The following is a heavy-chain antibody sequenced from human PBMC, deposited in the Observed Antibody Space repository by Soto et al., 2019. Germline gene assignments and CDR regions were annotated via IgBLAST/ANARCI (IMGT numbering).Heavy chain of an antibody. V-gene: IGHV2-5*01. J-gene: IGHJ4*02. CDR2: IYWNDEK. D-gene: IGHD6-19*01. Sequence: GSGPTLVNPTQTLTLTCTFSGFSLTTSGVGVGWIRQPPGKALEWLALIYWNDEKRYSPSLKSRLTITKDTSRNQVVLTMTNMDPMDTATYYCAHSLRWLANVDYWCQGTLVTVSS. CDR3: AHSLRWLANVDY. CDR1: GFSLTTSGVG.